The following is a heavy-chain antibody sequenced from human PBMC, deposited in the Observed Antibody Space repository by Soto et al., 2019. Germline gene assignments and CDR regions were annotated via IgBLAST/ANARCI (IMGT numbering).Heavy chain of an antibody. V-gene: IGHV4-39*01. Sequence: QLQLQESGPGLVKPSETLSLTCTVSGGSISSSSYYWGWIRQPPGKGLEWIGSIYYSLSTDSNPSLKSRVTISVDTSKNQFSLKLSSVTAADTAVYYCARPAQYSYGKDAFDIWGQGTMVTVSS. J-gene: IGHJ3*02. CDR2: IYYSLST. CDR3: ARPAQYSYGKDAFDI. CDR1: GGSISSSSYY. D-gene: IGHD5-18*01.